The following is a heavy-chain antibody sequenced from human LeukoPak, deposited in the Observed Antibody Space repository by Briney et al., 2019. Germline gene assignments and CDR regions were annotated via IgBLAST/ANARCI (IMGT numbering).Heavy chain of an antibody. CDR2: ISGSGGST. V-gene: IGHV3-23*01. D-gene: IGHD1-26*01. Sequence: GGSLRLSCAASGFTFSSYAMSWVRQAPGKGLEWVSAISGSGGSTYYADSVKGRFTISRDNSKNTLYLQMNSLRAEVTAVYYCAKDRVGARYYFDYWGQGTLVTVSS. J-gene: IGHJ4*02. CDR3: AKDRVGARYYFDY. CDR1: GFTFSSYA.